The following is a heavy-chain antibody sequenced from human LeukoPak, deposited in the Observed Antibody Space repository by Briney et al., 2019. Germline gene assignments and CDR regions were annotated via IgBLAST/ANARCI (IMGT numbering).Heavy chain of an antibody. CDR2: IYYSGST. Sequence: SETLSLTCTVSGGSVSSGSYYWGWIRQPPGKGLEWIGNIYYSGSTYYNPSLKSRVTISVDTSKNQFSLKLSSVTAADTAVYYCARERGYFDTRDYWGQGTLVTVSS. CDR1: GGSVSSGSYY. CDR3: ARERGYFDTRDY. D-gene: IGHD3-9*01. J-gene: IGHJ4*02. V-gene: IGHV4-39*07.